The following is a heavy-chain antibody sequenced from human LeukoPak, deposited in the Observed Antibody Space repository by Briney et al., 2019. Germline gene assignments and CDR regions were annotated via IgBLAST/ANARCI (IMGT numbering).Heavy chain of an antibody. CDR3: VRNNGYGYFAY. D-gene: IGHD5-18*01. Sequence: GGSLRLSCAASGFIVTSNYMSWVRQAPGKGLEWVSVIYTEDSIYYTDSVKGRFTISRDHFKNTLSLQMGSLRAEDTAVYYCVRNNGYGYFAYWGQGTLVTVSS. CDR1: GFIVTSNY. J-gene: IGHJ4*02. CDR2: IYTEDSI. V-gene: IGHV3-66*01.